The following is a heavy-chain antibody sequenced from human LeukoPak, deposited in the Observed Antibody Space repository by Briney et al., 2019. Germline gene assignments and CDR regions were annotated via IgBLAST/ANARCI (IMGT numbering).Heavy chain of an antibody. CDR3: ARALDSTSIWFDP. D-gene: IGHD6-6*01. CDR1: GGSISSYY. J-gene: IGHJ5*02. V-gene: IGHV4-59*01. CDR2: IHYSGST. Sequence: PSETLSLTCTVSGGSISSYYWSWIRQPPGKGLEWIGYIHYSGSTNYNPSLKSRVTISVDTSKNQFSLKLSSVTAADTAVYYCARALDSTSIWFDPWGQGTLVTVSS.